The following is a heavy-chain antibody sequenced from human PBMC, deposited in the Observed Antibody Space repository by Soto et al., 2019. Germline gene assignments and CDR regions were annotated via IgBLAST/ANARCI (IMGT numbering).Heavy chain of an antibody. CDR2: INDSGST. CDR1: GGSFSGYY. CDR3: ARGGGSYYRNWFDP. D-gene: IGHD1-26*01. V-gene: IGHV4-34*01. J-gene: IGHJ5*02. Sequence: SETLSLTCAVYGGSFSGYYWSWIRQPPGKGLEWIGEINDSGSTNYNPSLKSRVTISVDTSKNQFSLKLSSVTAADTAVYYCARGGGSYYRNWFDPWGQGTLVTVSS.